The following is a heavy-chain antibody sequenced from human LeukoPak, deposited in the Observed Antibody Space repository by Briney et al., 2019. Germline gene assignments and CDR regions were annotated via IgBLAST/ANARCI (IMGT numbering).Heavy chain of an antibody. J-gene: IGHJ4*02. V-gene: IGHV3-11*04. D-gene: IGHD6-13*01. Sequence: PGGSLRLSCAASGFTFSDYYMSWIRQAPGKGLEWVSYISSSGSTIYYADSVKGRFTISRDSAKNSLYLQMNSLRAEDTAVYYCARGLSEAAGTSFFDYWGQGTLVTVSS. CDR2: ISSSGSTI. CDR1: GFTFSDYY. CDR3: ARGLSEAAGTSFFDY.